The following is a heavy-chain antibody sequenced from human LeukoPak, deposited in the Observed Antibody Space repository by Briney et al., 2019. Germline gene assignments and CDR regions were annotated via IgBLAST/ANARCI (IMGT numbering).Heavy chain of an antibody. V-gene: IGHV4-30-4*08. D-gene: IGHD2-2*01. CDR3: HIVVVGGPDAFDI. J-gene: IGHJ3*02. Sequence: PSETLSLTCTVSGGSISSGDYYWSWIRQPPGKGLEWIGYIYYSGSTYYNPSLKSRVTISVDTSKNQFSLKLSSVTAADTAVYYCHIVVVGGPDAFDIWGQGTMVTVSS. CDR1: GGSISSGDYY. CDR2: IYYSGST.